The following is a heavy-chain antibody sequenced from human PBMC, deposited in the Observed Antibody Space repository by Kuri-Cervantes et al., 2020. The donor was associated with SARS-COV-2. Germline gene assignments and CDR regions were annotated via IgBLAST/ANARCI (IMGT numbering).Heavy chain of an antibody. Sequence: GGSLRLSCAASGFPFRSYWMHWVRQAPGKGLVWVSRTNSDGTSTSYADSGKGRFTISRDNAKNTLYLQLNSLGAEDTAVYYCARGGVVTADWYFDLWGRGTLVTVSS. CDR1: GFPFRSYW. CDR2: TNSDGTST. CDR3: ARGGVVTADWYFDL. J-gene: IGHJ2*01. V-gene: IGHV3-74*01. D-gene: IGHD2-21*02.